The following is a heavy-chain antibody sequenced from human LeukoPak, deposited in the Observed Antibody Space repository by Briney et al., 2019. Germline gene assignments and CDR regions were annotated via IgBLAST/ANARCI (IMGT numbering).Heavy chain of an antibody. D-gene: IGHD6-19*01. CDR3: ARAGGIAVAGEYYYYYGMDV. V-gene: IGHV4-34*01. J-gene: IGHJ6*02. CDR1: GGSFSGYY. CDR2: INHSGST. Sequence: SETLSLTCAVYGGSFSGYYWSWFRQPPGKGLEWIGEINHSGSTNYNPSLKSRVTMSVDTSKNQFSLKLSSVTAADTAVYYCARAGGIAVAGEYYYYYGMDVWGQGTTVTVSS.